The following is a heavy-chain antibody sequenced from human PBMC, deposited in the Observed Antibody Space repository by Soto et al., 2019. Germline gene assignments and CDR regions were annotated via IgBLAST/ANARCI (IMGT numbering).Heavy chain of an antibody. CDR2: IYYSGST. J-gene: IGHJ4*02. V-gene: IGHV4-39*01. CDR1: GGSISRSSYY. Sequence: QLQLQESGPGLVKPSETLSLTCTVSGGSISRSSYYWGWIRQPPGKGLEWTGSIYYSGSTYYNPSLKSRVTISVDTSKNQFSLKLSSATAADTAVYYCARRVGRARFDYWGQGTLVTVSS. CDR3: ARRVGRARFDY. D-gene: IGHD6-13*01.